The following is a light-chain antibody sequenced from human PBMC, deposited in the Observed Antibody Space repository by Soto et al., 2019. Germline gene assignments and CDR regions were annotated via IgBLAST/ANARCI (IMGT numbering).Light chain of an antibody. CDR2: EVS. V-gene: IGLV2-14*01. J-gene: IGLJ2*01. CDR1: SSDVGGYNY. Sequence: QSALTQPASVSGSPGHAITISCTGKSSDVGGYNYVSWYQQHPGEAPKHMIYEVSNRPSGVSNRFSGSKSGNTASLTISGLQAEDEADYYCSSYTSSSTLVVFGVGTKVTVL. CDR3: SSYTSSSTLVV.